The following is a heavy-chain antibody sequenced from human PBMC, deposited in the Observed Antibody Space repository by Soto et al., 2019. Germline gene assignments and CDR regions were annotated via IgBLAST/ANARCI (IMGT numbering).Heavy chain of an antibody. D-gene: IGHD6-19*01. CDR1: GFTFSDYY. J-gene: IGHJ4*02. Sequence: SGFTFSDYYMSWIRQAPGKGLEWVSYINPTGDTIYYADSVKGRVTVSRDNAKNSLFLEMNSLRAGDTAVYYCVREGSAWSRGYWGQGTVVTVSS. V-gene: IGHV3-11*01. CDR3: VREGSAWSRGY. CDR2: INPTGDTI.